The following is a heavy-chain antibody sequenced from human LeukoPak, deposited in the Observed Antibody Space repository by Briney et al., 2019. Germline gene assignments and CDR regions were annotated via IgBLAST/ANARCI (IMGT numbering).Heavy chain of an antibody. CDR3: AGHHPRNTVDF. CDR2: ISDIGSI. CDR1: GGSFSGYY. Sequence: SETLPLTCAVYGGSFSGYYWSWIRQPPGKGLEWIAYISDIGSINYNPSLKSRVTISLDTSKNQFSLKLSSVTAADTAVYYCAGHHPRNTVDFWGRGTLVTVSS. J-gene: IGHJ4*02. D-gene: IGHD2-8*02. V-gene: IGHV4-59*08.